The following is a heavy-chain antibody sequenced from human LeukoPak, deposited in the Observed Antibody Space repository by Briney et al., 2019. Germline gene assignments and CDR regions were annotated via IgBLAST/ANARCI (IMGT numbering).Heavy chain of an antibody. CDR2: ISPIFGTA. CDR3: ASRPTHGDYERNWFDP. J-gene: IGHJ5*02. D-gene: IGHD4-17*01. V-gene: IGHV1-69*01. CDR1: GGTFSSYA. Sequence: ASVKLSCKASGGTFSSYAISWVRQAPGQGLEWMGGISPIFGTANYAQKFQGRVTITADESTRTAYMELSSLRSEDTAVYYCASRPTHGDYERNWFDPWGQGTLVTVSS.